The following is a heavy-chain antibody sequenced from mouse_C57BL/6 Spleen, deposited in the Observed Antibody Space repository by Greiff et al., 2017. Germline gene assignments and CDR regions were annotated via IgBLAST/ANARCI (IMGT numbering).Heavy chain of an antibody. CDR1: GYTFTSYW. V-gene: IGHV1-64*01. CDR2: IHPNSGST. J-gene: IGHJ2*01. Sequence: QVQLQQPGAELVKPGASVKLSCKASGYTFTSYWMHWVKQRPGQGLEWIGMIHPNSGSTNYNEKFKSKATLTVDKSSSTAYMQLSSLTSEDSAVYYSARGVGRGYYFDYWGQGTTLTVSS. CDR3: ARGVGRGYYFDY. D-gene: IGHD4-1*01.